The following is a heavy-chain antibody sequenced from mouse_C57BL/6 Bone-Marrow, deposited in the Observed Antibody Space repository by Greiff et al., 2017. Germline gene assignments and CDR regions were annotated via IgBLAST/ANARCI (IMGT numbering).Heavy chain of an antibody. CDR1: GYTFTDYY. D-gene: IGHD3-3*01. CDR3: ARGLSR. CDR2: IYPGSGNT. J-gene: IGHJ2*01. V-gene: IGHV1-76*01. Sequence: VQLQQSGAELVRPGASVKLSCKASGYTFTDYYINWVKQRPGQGLEWIARIYPGSGNTYYNEKFKGKATLTAEQSSITAYMQLSSLTSEDSAVYFCARGLSRWGQGTTLTVSS.